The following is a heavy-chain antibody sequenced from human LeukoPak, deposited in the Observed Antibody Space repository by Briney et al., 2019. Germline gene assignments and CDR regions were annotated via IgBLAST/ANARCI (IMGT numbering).Heavy chain of an antibody. J-gene: IGHJ6*03. D-gene: IGHD4-17*01. V-gene: IGHV1-69*13. CDR3: ARGYGDYERMSPNYYYYYMDV. CDR2: IIPIFGTA. CDR1: GGTFSSYA. Sequence: GASVKVSCKASGGTFSSYAISWVRQAPGQGLEWMGGIIPIFGTANYAQKFQGRVTITADESTSTAYMELSSLRSEDTAVYYCARGYGDYERMSPNYYYYYMDVWGKGTTVTISS.